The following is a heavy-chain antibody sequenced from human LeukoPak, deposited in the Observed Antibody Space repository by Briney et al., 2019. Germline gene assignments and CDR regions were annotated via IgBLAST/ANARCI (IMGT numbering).Heavy chain of an antibody. Sequence: GGSLRLSCAASGFTFSDYYMSWVRQAPGKGLEWVSVIYSGGSTYYADSVKGRFTISRDNSKNTLYLQMNSLRAEDTAVYYCARDPAVAGDAFDIWGQGTMVTVSS. J-gene: IGHJ3*02. CDR3: ARDPAVAGDAFDI. CDR2: IYSGGST. V-gene: IGHV3-66*01. CDR1: GFTFSDYY. D-gene: IGHD6-19*01.